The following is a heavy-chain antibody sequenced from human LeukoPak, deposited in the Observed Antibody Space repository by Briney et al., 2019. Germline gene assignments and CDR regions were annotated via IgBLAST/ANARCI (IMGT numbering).Heavy chain of an antibody. V-gene: IGHV3-7*04. CDR1: GFTFSSYV. CDR3: ARDGTYTDYDPDFDI. Sequence: GGSLRLSCAASGFTFSSYVMSWVRQAPGKGLEWVVNIKQDGSEKYHVDSVKGRFTISRDNAKNSLYLQMYSLRAEDTAVFYCARDGTYTDYDPDFDIWGQGTLVTVSS. D-gene: IGHD5-12*01. CDR2: IKQDGSEK. J-gene: IGHJ4*02.